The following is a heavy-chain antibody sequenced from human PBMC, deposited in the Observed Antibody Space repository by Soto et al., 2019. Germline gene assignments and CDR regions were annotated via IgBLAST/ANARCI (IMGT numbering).Heavy chain of an antibody. D-gene: IGHD2-2*03. J-gene: IGHJ4*02. Sequence: GGSLRLSCGASGFTFGTYAMSWVRPAPGKGLEWVSAISGSGGSTFYADSVKGRFTISRDNSRNTLYVQMNSLRVEDTAVYYCAKDGYGGSSYVAGFDYWGQGTLVTVSS. CDR2: ISGSGGST. CDR3: AKDGYGGSSYVAGFDY. CDR1: GFTFGTYA. V-gene: IGHV3-23*01.